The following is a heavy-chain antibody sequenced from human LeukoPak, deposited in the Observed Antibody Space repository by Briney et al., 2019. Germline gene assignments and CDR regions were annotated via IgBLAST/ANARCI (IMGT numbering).Heavy chain of an antibody. Sequence: SVKVSCKASGGTFSSYAISWVRQAPGQGLEWMGGIIPIFGTANYAQKFQGRVTITADESTSTAYMELSGLRSEDTAVYYCARGVELLYAFDIWGQGTMVTVSS. CDR3: ARGVELLYAFDI. V-gene: IGHV1-69*13. D-gene: IGHD1-26*01. J-gene: IGHJ3*02. CDR2: IIPIFGTA. CDR1: GGTFSSYA.